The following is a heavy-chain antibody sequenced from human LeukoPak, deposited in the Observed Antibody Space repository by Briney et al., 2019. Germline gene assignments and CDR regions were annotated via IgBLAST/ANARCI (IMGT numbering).Heavy chain of an antibody. Sequence: GGSLRLSCAASGFTFSSYAMSWVRQAPGKGLEWVSAISGSGGSTYYADSVKGRFTISRNNSKNTLYLQMNSLRAEDTAVYYCAKQACSGGSCYSIFDYWGQGTMVTVSS. D-gene: IGHD2-15*01. CDR1: GFTFSSYA. CDR2: ISGSGGST. CDR3: AKQACSGGSCYSIFDY. J-gene: IGHJ3*01. V-gene: IGHV3-23*01.